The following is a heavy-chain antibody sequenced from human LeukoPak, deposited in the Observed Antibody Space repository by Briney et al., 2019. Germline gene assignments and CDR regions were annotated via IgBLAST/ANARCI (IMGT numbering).Heavy chain of an antibody. V-gene: IGHV3-9*01. CDR3: AKDMGYDILTGYLTPLDY. CDR1: GFTFDDYA. Sequence: PGRSLRLSCAASGFTFDDYAMHWVRQAPGKGLEWVSGISWNSGSIGYADSVKGRFTISRDNAKNSLYLQMNSLRAEDTALYYCAKDMGYDILTGYLTPLDYWGQGTLVTVSS. J-gene: IGHJ4*02. CDR2: ISWNSGSI. D-gene: IGHD3-9*01.